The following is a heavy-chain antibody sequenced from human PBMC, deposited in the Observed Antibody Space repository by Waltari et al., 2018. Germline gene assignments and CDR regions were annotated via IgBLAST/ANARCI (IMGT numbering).Heavy chain of an antibody. Sequence: QVQLVQSGAEVKKPGSSVKVSCKASGGTFTGYYMHWVRQAPGQGLEWMGRINPNSGGTNYAQKFQGRVTMTRDTSISTAYMELSRLRSDDTAVYYCARVGPGYYDFWSGYFLDYWGQGTLVTVSS. CDR2: INPNSGGT. CDR1: GGTFTGYY. J-gene: IGHJ4*02. D-gene: IGHD3-3*01. V-gene: IGHV1-2*06. CDR3: ARVGPGYYDFWSGYFLDY.